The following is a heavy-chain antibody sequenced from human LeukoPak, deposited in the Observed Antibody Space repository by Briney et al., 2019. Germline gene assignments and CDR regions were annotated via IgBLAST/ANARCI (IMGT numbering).Heavy chain of an antibody. J-gene: IGHJ4*02. D-gene: IGHD6-13*01. Sequence: ASVKVSPTLSVYTLSELSMYSVRHAPGKGLGRMGGFDPEDGETIYAQKFQGRVTMTEDTSTDTAYMELSSLRSEDTAVYYCATAKELEVYSSSWYYFDYWGQGTLVTVSS. V-gene: IGHV1-24*01. CDR2: FDPEDGET. CDR3: ATAKELEVYSSSWYYFDY. CDR1: VYTLSELS.